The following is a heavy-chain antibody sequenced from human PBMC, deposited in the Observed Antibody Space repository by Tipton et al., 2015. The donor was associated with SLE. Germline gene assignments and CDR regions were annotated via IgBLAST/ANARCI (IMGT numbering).Heavy chain of an antibody. CDR1: GGSISSYY. CDR3: ARGIKILEWLSPYYFDY. D-gene: IGHD3-3*01. Sequence: LRLSCTVSGGSISSYYWSWIRQPPGKGLELIGYIYYSGSTNYNPSLKSRVTISVDTSKNQFSLKLSSVTAADTAVYYCARGIKILEWLSPYYFDYWGQGTLVTVSS. CDR2: IYYSGST. V-gene: IGHV4-59*01. J-gene: IGHJ4*02.